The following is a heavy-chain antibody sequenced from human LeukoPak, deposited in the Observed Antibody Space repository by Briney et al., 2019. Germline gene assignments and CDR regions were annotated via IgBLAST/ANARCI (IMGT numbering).Heavy chain of an antibody. CDR3: MRDGRKGCRGYDFYDT. Sequence: GGSLRLSCGASGFAVSSNYMSWVRQAPGKGLEWVSIIYSGGNTYYGDSVKGRFSVSRDSARNTLSLQMSSLRAEDTAVYYSMRDGRKGCRGYDFYDTWGQGTMVTVSS. V-gene: IGHV3-53*01. CDR1: GFAVSSNY. CDR2: IYSGGNT. D-gene: IGHD5-12*01. J-gene: IGHJ3*02.